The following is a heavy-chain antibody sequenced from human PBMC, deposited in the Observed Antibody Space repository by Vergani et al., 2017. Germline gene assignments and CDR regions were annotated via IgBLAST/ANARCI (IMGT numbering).Heavy chain of an antibody. V-gene: IGHV4-39*01. J-gene: IGHJ5*02. D-gene: IGHD4-17*01. CDR2: IYYSGST. CDR3: ARNDDGDYVDWFDP. Sequence: QLQLQESGPGLVKPSETLSLTCTVSGGSISSSSYYWGWIRQPPGKGLEWIGSIYYSGSTYYNPSLKSRVTISVDTSKNQFSLKLSSVTAADTAVYYCARNDDGDYVDWFDPWGQGTLVTVSS. CDR1: GGSISSSSYY.